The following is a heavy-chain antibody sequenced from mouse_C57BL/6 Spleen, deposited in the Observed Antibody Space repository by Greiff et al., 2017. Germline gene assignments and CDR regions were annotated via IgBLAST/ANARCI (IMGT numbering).Heavy chain of an antibody. J-gene: IGHJ2*01. V-gene: IGHV1-59*01. Sequence: QVQLQQPGAELVRPGTSVKLSCKASGYTFTSYWMHWVKQRPGQGLEWIGVIDPSDSYTNYNQKFKGKATLTVDTSSSTAYMQLSSLTSEDSAVYYCARGGTTVVPVFDYWGQGTTL. CDR1: GYTFTSYW. CDR3: ARGGTTVVPVFDY. CDR2: IDPSDSYT. D-gene: IGHD1-1*01.